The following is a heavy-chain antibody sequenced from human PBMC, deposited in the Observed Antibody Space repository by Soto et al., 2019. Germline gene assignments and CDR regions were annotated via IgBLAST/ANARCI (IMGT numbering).Heavy chain of an antibody. J-gene: IGHJ4*02. CDR2: IYYSGST. Sequence: SETLSLTCTVSGGSISSYYWSWIRQPPGKGLEWIGYIYYSGSTNYNPSLKSRVTISVDTSKNQFSLKLSSVTAADTAVYYCASERVVTAVFDYWGQGTLVTVSS. D-gene: IGHD2-21*02. CDR3: ASERVVTAVFDY. V-gene: IGHV4-59*01. CDR1: GGSISSYY.